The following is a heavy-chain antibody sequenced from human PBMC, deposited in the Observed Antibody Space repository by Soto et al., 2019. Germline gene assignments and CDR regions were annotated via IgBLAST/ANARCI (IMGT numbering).Heavy chain of an antibody. D-gene: IGHD3-22*01. CDR3: ARETLNYYDSSGYPI. Sequence: GGSISSGGYSWSWIRQPPGKGLEWIGYIYHSGSTYYNPSLKSRVTISVDRSKNQFSLKLSSVTAADTAVYYCARETLNYYDSSGYPIWGQGTLVTVSS. CDR2: IYHSGST. J-gene: IGHJ4*02. V-gene: IGHV4-30-2*01. CDR1: GGSISSGGYS.